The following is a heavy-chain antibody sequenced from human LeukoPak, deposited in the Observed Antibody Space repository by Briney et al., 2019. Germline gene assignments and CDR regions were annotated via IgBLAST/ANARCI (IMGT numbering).Heavy chain of an antibody. Sequence: SETLSLTCNVSGASFNYYYWSWIQQPAGKGLEWIGRVYLGGSTNYNPSLKSRVMMSLDKANNQFSLRLSSVTAADTAIYYCARDHCDDAACYPFDRWGQGTLVTVSS. J-gene: IGHJ4*02. D-gene: IGHD2-21*01. V-gene: IGHV4-4*07. CDR2: VYLGGST. CDR1: GASFNYYY. CDR3: ARDHCDDAACYPFDR.